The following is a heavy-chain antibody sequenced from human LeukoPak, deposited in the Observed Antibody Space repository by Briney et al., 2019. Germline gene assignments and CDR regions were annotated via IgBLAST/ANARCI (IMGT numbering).Heavy chain of an antibody. Sequence: GASVKVSCKASGYTFITYGISWVRQAPGQGLEWMGWINPHTGDTKNVQILHDRVTMTADPFTDTAYMELRSLRSDDTAVYYCARGDFDFDSWGQGTLVTVS. CDR1: GYTFITYG. CDR3: ARGDFDFDS. V-gene: IGHV1-18*04. J-gene: IGHJ4*02. D-gene: IGHD2-21*01. CDR2: INPHTGDT.